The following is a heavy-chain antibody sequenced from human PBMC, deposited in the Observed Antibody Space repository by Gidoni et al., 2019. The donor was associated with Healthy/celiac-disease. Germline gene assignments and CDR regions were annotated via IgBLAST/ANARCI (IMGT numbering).Heavy chain of an antibody. CDR1: GFTFSSYA. Sequence: EVQLVESGGGLVQPGGSLSLSCSASGFTFSSYAMHWVCQAPGKGLDYVSDMSSKGGSTYYADSVKGRFTISRDNSKNTLYLQMSSLRAEDTAVYYCVKVQWVFDSGYDYFDYGGQGTLVTVSS. CDR2: MSSKGGST. V-gene: IGHV3-64D*06. D-gene: IGHD5-12*01. CDR3: VKVQWVFDSGYDYFDY. J-gene: IGHJ4*02.